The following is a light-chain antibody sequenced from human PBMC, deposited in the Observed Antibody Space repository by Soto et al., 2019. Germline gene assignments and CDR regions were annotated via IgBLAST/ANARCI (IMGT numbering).Light chain of an antibody. CDR2: AAS. J-gene: IGKJ1*01. Sequence: IFLTPSPRTLSLSPGERATLSCMARQSVRNNYLAWYQQRPGQAPRLLIYAASSRATGIPDRFSGSGSGTDFTLTISRLEPEDFAVYYCQQYGTSPRTFGQGTKV. CDR3: QQYGTSPRT. V-gene: IGKV3-20*01. CDR1: QSVRNNY.